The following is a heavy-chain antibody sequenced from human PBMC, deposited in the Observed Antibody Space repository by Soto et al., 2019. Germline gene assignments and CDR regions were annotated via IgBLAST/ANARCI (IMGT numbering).Heavy chain of an antibody. CDR2: INPNSGGT. Sequence: QVQLVQSGAEVKKPGASVKVSCKASGFTFSAYYIYWVRQATGQGLEWNGWINPNSGGTNNAQKFQGRVTMTRDTSTGTVYMELSAMISDDTAVYYCARSLLDEYSSSCRSAYHGMDVWGQGTTVTVSS. CDR1: GFTFSAYY. J-gene: IGHJ6*02. V-gene: IGHV1-2*02. CDR3: ARSLLDEYSSSCRSAYHGMDV. D-gene: IGHD6-19*01.